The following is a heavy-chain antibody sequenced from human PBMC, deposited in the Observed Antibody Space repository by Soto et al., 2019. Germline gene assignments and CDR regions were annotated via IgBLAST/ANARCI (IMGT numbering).Heavy chain of an antibody. CDR3: AKWGAVAGVFDY. CDR1: GFTFSSYA. J-gene: IGHJ4*02. V-gene: IGHV3-23*01. CDR2: ISGSGGST. Sequence: EVQLLESGGGLVQPGGSLRLSCAASGFTFSSYAMSWVRQAPGKGLEWVPAISGSGGSTYYADSVKGRFTISRDNSKNTLYLQMNSLRAEDTAVYYCAKWGAVAGVFDYWGQGTLVTVSS. D-gene: IGHD6-19*01.